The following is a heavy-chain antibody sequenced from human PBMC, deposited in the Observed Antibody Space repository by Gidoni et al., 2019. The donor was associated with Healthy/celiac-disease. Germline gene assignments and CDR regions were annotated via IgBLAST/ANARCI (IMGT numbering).Heavy chain of an antibody. J-gene: IGHJ6*02. V-gene: IGHV3-49*04. CDR2: IRSKAYGGTT. Sequence: EVQLVESGGGLVQPGRSLRRSCTASGFTLGDYAMSWVRQAPGKGLEWVGFIRSKAYGGTTEDAASVKGRFTISRDDSNSIAYLQMNTLKTADTAVYYCTRDASEMPGVGAYNYYGMDVWGQGTTVTVSS. CDR1: GFTLGDYA. CDR3: TRDASEMPGVGAYNYYGMDV. D-gene: IGHD1-26*01.